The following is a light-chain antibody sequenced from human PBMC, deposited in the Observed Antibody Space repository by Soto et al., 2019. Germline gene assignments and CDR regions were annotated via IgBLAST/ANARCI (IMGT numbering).Light chain of an antibody. CDR1: ESIARH. CDR3: QQSYSALSIT. V-gene: IGKV1-39*01. J-gene: IGKJ5*01. Sequence: DIQMTHSPSSLSASVGDRVTITCRASESIARHLNWYQQKPGKAPKLLIYAASSLQNGVPSRFRGGGSGTDFTLTISNLQPEDFATYSCQQSYSALSITFGQGTRLEIK. CDR2: AAS.